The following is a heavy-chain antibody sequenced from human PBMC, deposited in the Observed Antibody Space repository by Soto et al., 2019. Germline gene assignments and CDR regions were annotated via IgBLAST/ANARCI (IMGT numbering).Heavy chain of an antibody. V-gene: IGHV1-24*01. D-gene: IGHD3-16*02. Sequence: ASVKVSCKVSGYTLTELSMHWVRQAPGKGLEWMGGFDPEDGETIYAQKFQGRVTITEDTSTDTAYMELSSLRSEDTAVYYCATDTPVYDYIWGSYRSLGYWGQGTLVTVSS. J-gene: IGHJ4*02. CDR3: ATDTPVYDYIWGSYRSLGY. CDR1: GYTLTELS. CDR2: FDPEDGET.